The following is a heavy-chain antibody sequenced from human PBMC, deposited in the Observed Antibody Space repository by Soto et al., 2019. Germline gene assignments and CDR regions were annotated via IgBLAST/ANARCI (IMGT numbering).Heavy chain of an antibody. Sequence: QVQLQESGPGLVKPSQTLSLSCTVSGGSIRSGGYYWSWIRQHPGKGLEWIGYIYYSGSTYYNPSLKSRVTISVDTAKNQFSLKLTSVTAADTAVYYCATYNWNDRRLDPWGQGTLVTVSS. D-gene: IGHD1-20*01. CDR1: GGSIRSGGYY. CDR3: ATYNWNDRRLDP. CDR2: IYYSGST. V-gene: IGHV4-31*03. J-gene: IGHJ5*02.